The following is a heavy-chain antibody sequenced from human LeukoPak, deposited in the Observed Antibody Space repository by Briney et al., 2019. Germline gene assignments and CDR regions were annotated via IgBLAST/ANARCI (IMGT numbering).Heavy chain of an antibody. D-gene: IGHD4-17*01. CDR3: ARSATVTTSFYYMDV. CDR2: IIPIFGTA. Sequence: SVKVSCKAPGGTFSSYAISWVRQAPGQGLEWMGGIIPIFGTANYAQKFQGRVTITADKSTSTAYMELSSLRSEDTAVYYCARSATVTTSFYYMDVWGKGTTVTVSS. J-gene: IGHJ6*03. CDR1: GGTFSSYA. V-gene: IGHV1-69*06.